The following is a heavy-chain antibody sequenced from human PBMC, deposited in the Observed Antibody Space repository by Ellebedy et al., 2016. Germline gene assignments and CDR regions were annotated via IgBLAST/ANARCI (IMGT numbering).Heavy chain of an antibody. CDR2: ISSSSRYI. Sequence: GESLKISXAASGFTFSTYTMNWVRQAPGKGLEWVSSISSSSRYIYFPDSLKGRFTISRDNTKNSLYLHMNNLRAEDTAVYYCSRWFDPWGQGTLVTVSS. CDR3: SRWFDP. V-gene: IGHV3-21*01. J-gene: IGHJ5*02. CDR1: GFTFSTYT.